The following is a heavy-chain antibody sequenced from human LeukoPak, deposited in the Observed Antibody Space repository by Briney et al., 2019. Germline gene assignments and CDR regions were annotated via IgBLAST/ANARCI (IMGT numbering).Heavy chain of an antibody. Sequence: GGSLRLSCAASGFTFSSYGMHWVRQAPGKGLEWVSAISGSGGSTYYADSVKGRFTISRDNSKNTLYLQMNSLRAEDTAVYYCEGLSTVTTDYWGQGTLVTVSS. V-gene: IGHV3-23*01. CDR1: GFTFSSYG. J-gene: IGHJ4*02. CDR2: ISGSGGST. D-gene: IGHD4-17*01. CDR3: EGLSTVTTDY.